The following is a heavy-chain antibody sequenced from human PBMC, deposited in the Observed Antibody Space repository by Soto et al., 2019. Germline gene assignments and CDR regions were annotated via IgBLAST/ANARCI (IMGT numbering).Heavy chain of an antibody. CDR2: ISSSSSYI. D-gene: IGHD3-3*01. CDR3: ARDRSYDFWSSSGP. V-gene: IGHV3-21*01. J-gene: IGHJ5*02. Sequence: GGSLRLSCAASGFTFSSYSMNWVRQAPGKGLEWVSSISSSSSYIYYADSVKGRFTISRDNAKNSLYLQMNSRRAEDTAVYYCARDRSYDFWSSSGPWGQGTLVTVSS. CDR1: GFTFSSYS.